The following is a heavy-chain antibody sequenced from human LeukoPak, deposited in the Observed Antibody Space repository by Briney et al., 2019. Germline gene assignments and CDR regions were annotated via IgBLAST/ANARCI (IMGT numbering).Heavy chain of an antibody. CDR2: IRSKAYTGTT. J-gene: IGHJ4*02. Sequence: GGSLRLSCITSGFTFRDYAMSWFRQAPGKGQEWVAFIRSKAYTGTTDYAASVRGRFTISRDDSKSIAYLQMDSLKTEDTAVYYCAKGKRLAVSGVVYYFDFWGQGTLVTVSS. D-gene: IGHD3-3*01. CDR3: AKGKRLAVSGVVYYFDF. V-gene: IGHV3-49*03. CDR1: GFTFRDYA.